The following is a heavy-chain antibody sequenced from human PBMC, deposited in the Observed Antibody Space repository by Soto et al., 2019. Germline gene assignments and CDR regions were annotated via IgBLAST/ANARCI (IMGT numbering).Heavy chain of an antibody. V-gene: IGHV4-59*01. J-gene: IGHJ5*02. CDR3: ARSYSDRSSSSNWFDP. Sequence: SETLSLTCTVSGCSISSYYWSWIRQPPGKGLEWIGYIYYSGSTNYNPSLKSRVTISVDTSKNQFSLKLSSVTAADTAVYYCARSYSDRSSSSNWFDPWGQGTLVTVSS. D-gene: IGHD6-13*01. CDR1: GCSISSYY. CDR2: IYYSGST.